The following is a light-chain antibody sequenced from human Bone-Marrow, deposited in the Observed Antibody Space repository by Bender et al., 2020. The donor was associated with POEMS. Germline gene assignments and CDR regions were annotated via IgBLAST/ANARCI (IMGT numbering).Light chain of an antibody. J-gene: IGLJ1*01. CDR3: SSYTSSTTYV. CDR1: KLGDQF. V-gene: IGLV3-1*01. CDR2: QDA. Sequence: SYELTQPPSVSVSPGQTATITCSGDKLGDQFAWWYQQKSGQSPVLVIYQDAKRPSGIPDRFSGSKSVTSATLGITGLQTGDEADYYCSSYTSSTTYVFGTGTKVTVL.